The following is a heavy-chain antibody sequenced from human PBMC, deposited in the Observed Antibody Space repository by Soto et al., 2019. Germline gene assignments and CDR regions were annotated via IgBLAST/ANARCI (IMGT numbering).Heavy chain of an antibody. CDR2: IKHDGSAK. Sequence: GGSLRLSCAASGFTASNYWMTWVRQAPGKGLEWVASIKHDGSAKYYVDSLKGRLTISRDNTNNSVFLQINSLRPEDTAVYYCARDNFDYIWGSYYYYMDVWGKGTTVTVSS. CDR1: GFTASNYW. V-gene: IGHV3-7*01. CDR3: ARDNFDYIWGSYYYYMDV. J-gene: IGHJ6*03. D-gene: IGHD3-16*01.